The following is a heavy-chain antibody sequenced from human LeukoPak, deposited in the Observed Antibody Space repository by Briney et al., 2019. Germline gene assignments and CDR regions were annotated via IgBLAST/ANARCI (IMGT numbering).Heavy chain of an antibody. J-gene: IGHJ3*02. CDR3: ARASGSDAFDI. CDR1: GRSISRYS. Sequence: SETLSLTCTLAGRSISRYSWGWVRPPPGEGREWIGYIYDSGSTNDNPSLKSRVTISVDTSKNQFSLKLSSVTAADTAVYYYARASGSDAFDIWGQGTMVTVSS. CDR2: IYDSGST. D-gene: IGHD3-10*01. V-gene: IGHV4-59*01.